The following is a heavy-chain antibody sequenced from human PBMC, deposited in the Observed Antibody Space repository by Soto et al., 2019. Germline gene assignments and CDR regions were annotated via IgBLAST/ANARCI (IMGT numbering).Heavy chain of an antibody. D-gene: IGHD6-13*01. CDR3: VKDRGPIAAAGPFDY. Sequence: GGSLRLSCAASGFTFSSYAMHWVRQAPGKGLGYVSAISSNGGSTYYADSVKGRFTISRDNSKNTLYLQMSSLRAEDTAVYYCVKDRGPIAAAGPFDYWGQGTLVTVSS. CDR2: ISSNGGST. CDR1: GFTFSSYA. J-gene: IGHJ4*02. V-gene: IGHV3-64D*06.